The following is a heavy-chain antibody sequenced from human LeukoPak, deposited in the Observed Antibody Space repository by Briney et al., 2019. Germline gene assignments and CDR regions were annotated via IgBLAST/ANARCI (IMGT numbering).Heavy chain of an antibody. V-gene: IGHV1-69*13. CDR2: IIPIFGTA. D-gene: IGHD3-3*01. J-gene: IGHJ4*02. CDR3: ARTLRFLEWLSGRGDY. CDR1: GGTFSSYA. Sequence: SVKVSCKASGGTFSSYAISWVRQAPGQGLEWMGGIIPIFGTANYAQKFQGRVTITADESTSTAYMELSSLRSEDTAVYYCARTLRFLEWLSGRGDYWGQGTLVTVSS.